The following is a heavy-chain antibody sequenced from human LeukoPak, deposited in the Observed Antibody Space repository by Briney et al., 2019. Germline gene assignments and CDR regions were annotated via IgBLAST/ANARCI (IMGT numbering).Heavy chain of an antibody. CDR3: ARVPGGALNWFDP. J-gene: IGHJ5*02. CDR1: GGSFSGYY. V-gene: IGHV4-34*01. Sequence: SETLSLTCAVYGGSFSGYYWSWIRQPPGKGLEWIGEINHSGSTNYNPSLKSRVTISVDTSKNQFSLKLSSVTAADTAVYYCARVPGGALNWFDPWGQGTLVTVSS. D-gene: IGHD1-1*01. CDR2: INHSGST.